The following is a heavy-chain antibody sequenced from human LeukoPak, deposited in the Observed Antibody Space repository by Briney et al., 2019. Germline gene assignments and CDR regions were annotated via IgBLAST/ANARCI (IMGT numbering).Heavy chain of an antibody. V-gene: IGHV1-18*01. J-gene: IGHJ4*02. CDR2: ISVYNGKT. D-gene: IGHD3-16*01. Sequence: DSVKVSCKASGYTFSSYGISWVRQAPGQGLEWMGWISVYNGKTNNIQKLQGRVTMTRDTSTNTAYMELRSLRSDDTAVYYCARDAYTSGADYWGQGTLVTVSS. CDR1: GYTFSSYG. CDR3: ARDAYTSGADY.